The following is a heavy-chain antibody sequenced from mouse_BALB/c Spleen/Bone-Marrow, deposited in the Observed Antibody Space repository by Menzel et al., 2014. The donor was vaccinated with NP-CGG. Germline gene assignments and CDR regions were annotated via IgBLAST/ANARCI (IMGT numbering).Heavy chain of an antibody. CDR3: TRRDY. CDR2: INPNNGNT. V-gene: IGHV1S81*02. Sequence: VQLQESGAELVKPGASVKLSCKASGYTFTSYYMYWVKQRPGQGLEXIGGINPNNGNTNFSETFKSKATLTVDKSSSTAYMQLSSLTSEDSAVYYCTRRDYWGQGTTLTVSS. J-gene: IGHJ2*01. CDR1: GYTFTSYY.